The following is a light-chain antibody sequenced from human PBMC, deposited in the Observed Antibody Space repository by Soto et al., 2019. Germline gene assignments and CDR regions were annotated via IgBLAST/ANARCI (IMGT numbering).Light chain of an antibody. CDR3: QSHDSSLSGSV. CDR2: GNN. Sequence: QAVVTQPPSVSGAPGQRVTISCTGSSSNIGAGYDVHWYQQLPGTAPKLLIYGNNNRPSGVPDRFSGSKSGTSASLAITGLQAEDEADYHCQSHDSSLSGSVFGGGTKLTVL. V-gene: IGLV1-40*01. CDR1: SSNIGAGYD. J-gene: IGLJ2*01.